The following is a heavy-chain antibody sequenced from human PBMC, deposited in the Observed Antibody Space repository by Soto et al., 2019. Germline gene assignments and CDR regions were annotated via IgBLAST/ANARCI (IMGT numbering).Heavy chain of an antibody. Sequence: GGSLRLSCAASGFTFSSYSMNWVRQAPGKGLEWVSSISSSSSYIYYADSVKGRFTISRDNAKNSLYLQMNSLRAEDTAVYYCARELPAAMFPNFDYWGQGTLVTVSS. CDR2: ISSSSSYI. V-gene: IGHV3-21*01. CDR1: GFTFSSYS. J-gene: IGHJ4*02. CDR3: ARELPAAMFPNFDY. D-gene: IGHD2-2*01.